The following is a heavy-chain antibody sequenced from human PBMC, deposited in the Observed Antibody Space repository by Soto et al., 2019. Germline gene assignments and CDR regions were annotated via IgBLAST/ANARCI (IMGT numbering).Heavy chain of an antibody. Sequence: QVQLVESGGGVVQPGRSLRLSCAASGLTFSNHGMHWVRQAPGKGLEWVAVIWDDGSNKYHADSVKGRFTISRDNSKGSLYLQMDSLRAEDTAVYYCARHRGTIDHYYMDVWGKGTTVTVSS. J-gene: IGHJ6*03. D-gene: IGHD1-7*01. CDR2: IWDDGSNK. CDR1: GLTFSNHG. CDR3: ARHRGTIDHYYMDV. V-gene: IGHV3-33*01.